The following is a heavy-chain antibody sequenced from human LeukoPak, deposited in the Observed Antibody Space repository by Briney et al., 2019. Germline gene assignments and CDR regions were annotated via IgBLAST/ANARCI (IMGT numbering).Heavy chain of an antibody. Sequence: PGRSLRLSCAASGFTLRDYYMSWIRQAPGKGLEWISYMSSTGNTIYYAESVKGRFTVSRDSANNSMSLQMTSLRAEDSAVYYCARSSSYFTYFDLWGRDTLVTVSS. V-gene: IGHV3-11*04. CDR1: GFTLRDYY. J-gene: IGHJ2*01. D-gene: IGHD2/OR15-2a*01. CDR2: MSSTGNTI. CDR3: ARSSSYFTYFDL.